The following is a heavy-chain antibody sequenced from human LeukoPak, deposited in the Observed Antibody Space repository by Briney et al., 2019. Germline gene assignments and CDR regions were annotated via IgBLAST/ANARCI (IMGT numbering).Heavy chain of an antibody. CDR3: AYTSPFDY. CDR2: IYYSGST. D-gene: IGHD2-2*02. Sequence: SETLSLTCTVSGGSISSSSYYWGWLRQPPGKGLEWIGSIYYSGSTYYNPSLKSRVTISVDTSKNQFSLKLSSVTAADTAVYYCAYTSPFDYWGQGTLVTVSS. J-gene: IGHJ4*02. V-gene: IGHV4-39*01. CDR1: GGSISSSSYY.